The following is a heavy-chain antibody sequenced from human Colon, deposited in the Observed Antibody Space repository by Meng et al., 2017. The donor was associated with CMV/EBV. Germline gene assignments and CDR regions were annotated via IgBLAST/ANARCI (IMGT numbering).Heavy chain of an antibody. CDR2: IGSSGSTI. CDR1: GFTFSSYE. J-gene: IGHJ4*02. D-gene: IGHD3-22*01. V-gene: IGHV3-48*03. CDR3: ARDKSARDSSAYDY. Sequence: GESLKISCEASGFTFSSYEMNWVRQAPGKGLEWVSYIGSSGSTIYYADPVKGRFTISRNNAKNSLYLPMDSLGAEDTAVYYCARDKSARDSSAYDYWGQGTLVTVSS.